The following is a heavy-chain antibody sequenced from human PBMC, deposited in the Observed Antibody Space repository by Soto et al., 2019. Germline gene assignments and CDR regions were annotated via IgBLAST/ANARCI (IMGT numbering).Heavy chain of an antibody. CDR2: INPATGAA. Sequence: QLHLVQSGAVVKKPGASVTVSCSASGYPVTAYYMHWVRQAPGRGLEWMGGINPATGAAKYTQTFQGRVTMTRDTSTSTVFMELGCLTSEDTPVFYCARGGGVGVAGSAAFDMWGQGTLVTVSS. CDR1: GYPVTAYY. CDR3: ARGGGVGVAGSAAFDM. D-gene: IGHD3-3*01. V-gene: IGHV1-2*02. J-gene: IGHJ3*02.